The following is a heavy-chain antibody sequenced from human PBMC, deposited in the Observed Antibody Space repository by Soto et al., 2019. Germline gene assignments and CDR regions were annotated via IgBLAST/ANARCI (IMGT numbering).Heavy chain of an antibody. CDR1: GFTFSSYA. D-gene: IGHD4-17*01. V-gene: IGHV3-23*01. Sequence: VQLLESGGGLVQPGGSLRLSCTASGFTFSSYAMSWVRQAPGKGLEWVSGISSSGVTTYYAASVEGRFTISRDNSKSTLYLQMSSLRAEDTATYYCATAYAERVTTWVWGQGPLVTVSS. CDR2: ISSSGVTT. CDR3: ATAYAERVTTWV. J-gene: IGHJ4*02.